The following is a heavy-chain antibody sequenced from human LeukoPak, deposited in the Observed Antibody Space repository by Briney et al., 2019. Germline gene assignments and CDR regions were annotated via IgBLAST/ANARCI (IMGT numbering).Heavy chain of an antibody. J-gene: IGHJ4*02. Sequence: ASVKVSCKASGYTFTGYYMHWVRQAPGQGLEWMGWINPNSGGTNYAQKFQGRVTMTRDTSISTAYMELSRLRSDDTAVYYCARDPSGGWYYFDYWGQGTLVTVPS. CDR1: GYTFTGYY. CDR3: ARDPSGGWYYFDY. V-gene: IGHV1-2*02. CDR2: INPNSGGT. D-gene: IGHD6-19*01.